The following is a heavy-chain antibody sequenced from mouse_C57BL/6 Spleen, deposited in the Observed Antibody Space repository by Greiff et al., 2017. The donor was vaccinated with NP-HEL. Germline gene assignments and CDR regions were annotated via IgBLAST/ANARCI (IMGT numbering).Heavy chain of an antibody. J-gene: IGHJ2*01. CDR1: GFNIKDDY. D-gene: IGHD3-2*02. V-gene: IGHV14-4*01. CDR2: IDPENGDT. Sequence: EVKLQESGAELVRPGASVKLSCTASGFNIKDDYMHWVKQRPEQGLEWIGWIDPENGDTEYASKFQGKATITADTSSNTAYLQLSSLTSEDTAVYYCTTKAQANYFDYWGQGTTLTVSS. CDR3: TTKAQANYFDY.